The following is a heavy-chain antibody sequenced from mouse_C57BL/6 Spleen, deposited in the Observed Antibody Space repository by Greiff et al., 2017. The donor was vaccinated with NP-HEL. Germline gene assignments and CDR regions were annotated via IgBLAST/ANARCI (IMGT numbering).Heavy chain of an antibody. CDR2: IHPNSGST. CDR1: GYTFTSYW. CDR3: ARKSNYPYWYFDV. D-gene: IGHD2-5*01. Sequence: VQLQQPGAELVKPGASVKLSCKASGYTFTSYWMHWVKQRPGQGLEWIGMIHPNSGSTNYNEKFKSKATLTVDKSSSTAYMQLSSLTSEDSAVYYCARKSNYPYWYFDVWGTGTTVTVSS. J-gene: IGHJ1*03. V-gene: IGHV1-64*01.